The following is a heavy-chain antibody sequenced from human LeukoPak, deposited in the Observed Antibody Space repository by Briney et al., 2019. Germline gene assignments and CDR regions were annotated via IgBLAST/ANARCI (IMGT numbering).Heavy chain of an antibody. J-gene: IGHJ3*02. CDR3: ARRRAHDYGDYSVSGAFDI. D-gene: IGHD4-17*01. CDR2: IYHSGST. CDR1: GYSISSGYY. Sequence: SETLSLTCTVSGYSISSGYYWGWIRQPPGKGLEWIGSIYHSGSTYYNPSLKSRVTISVDTSKNQFSLKLSSVTAADTAVYYCARRRAHDYGDYSVSGAFDIWGQGTMVTVSS. V-gene: IGHV4-38-2*02.